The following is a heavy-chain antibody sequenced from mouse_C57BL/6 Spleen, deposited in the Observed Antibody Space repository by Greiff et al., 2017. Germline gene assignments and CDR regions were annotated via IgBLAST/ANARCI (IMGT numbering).Heavy chain of an antibody. J-gene: IGHJ3*01. CDR1: GYTFTSYW. Sequence: QVQLQQPGAELVKPGASVKLSCKASGYTFTSYWMHWVKQRPGQGLEWIGMIHPNSGSTNYNEKFKSKATLTVDKSSSTAYMQLSSLTSDDSAVYYCASDYYGSSFAYWGQGTLVTVSA. CDR3: ASDYYGSSFAY. V-gene: IGHV1-64*01. CDR2: IHPNSGST. D-gene: IGHD1-1*01.